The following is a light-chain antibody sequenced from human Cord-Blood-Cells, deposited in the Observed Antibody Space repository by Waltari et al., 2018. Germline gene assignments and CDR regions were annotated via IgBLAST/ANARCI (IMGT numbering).Light chain of an antibody. V-gene: IGKV1-39*01. CDR2: AAS. Sequence: DIQMTQSPSSLSASVGDRVTITCRASPSISSYLNWYQQKPGKAPKPLIYAASSLQSGVPSRFSGSGSVTDFTLTISSLQPEDFATYYCQQSYSHFGPGTKVDIK. J-gene: IGKJ3*01. CDR3: QQSYSH. CDR1: PSISSY.